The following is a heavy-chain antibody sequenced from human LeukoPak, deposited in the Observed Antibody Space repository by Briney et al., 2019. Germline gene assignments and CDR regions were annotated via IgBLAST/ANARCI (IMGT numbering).Heavy chain of an antibody. V-gene: IGHV4-4*07. CDR3: ARVYDSIYFDC. D-gene: IGHD3-22*01. J-gene: IGHJ4*02. CDR1: GDSISIYY. Sequence: SETLSLTCTVSGDSISIYYWSWIRQPAGKGLEWIGRVYASGSTNYNPSLKSRVTMSVDTSKNQFSLKLSSVTAADTAVYSCARVYDSIYFDCWGQGTLVTVSS. CDR2: VYASGST.